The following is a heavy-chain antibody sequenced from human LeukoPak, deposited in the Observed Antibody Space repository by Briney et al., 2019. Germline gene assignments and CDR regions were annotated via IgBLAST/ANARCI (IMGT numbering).Heavy chain of an antibody. CDR1: GGSISSGDYY. D-gene: IGHD3-10*01. V-gene: IGHV4-30-4*08. CDR3: ARVLYGSGSYADY. J-gene: IGHJ4*02. Sequence: TSQTLSPTCTVSGGSISSGDYYWSWIRQPPGKGLEWIGYIYYSGSTYYNPSLKSRVTISVDTSKNQFSLKLSSVTAADTAVYYCARVLYGSGSYADYWGQGTLVTVSS. CDR2: IYYSGST.